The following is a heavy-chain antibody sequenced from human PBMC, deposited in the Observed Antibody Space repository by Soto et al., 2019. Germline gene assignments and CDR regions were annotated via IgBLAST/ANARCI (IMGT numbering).Heavy chain of an antibody. CDR3: ARDPRYSRYGAFDY. Sequence: GESLKISCAASGFTFSSYAMHWVRQAPGKGLEWVAVISYDGSNKYYADSVKGRFTISRDNSKNTLYLQMNSLRAEDTAVYYCARDPRYSRYGAFDYWGQGTLVTVSS. CDR1: GFTFSSYA. J-gene: IGHJ4*02. CDR2: ISYDGSNK. V-gene: IGHV3-30-3*01. D-gene: IGHD6-13*01.